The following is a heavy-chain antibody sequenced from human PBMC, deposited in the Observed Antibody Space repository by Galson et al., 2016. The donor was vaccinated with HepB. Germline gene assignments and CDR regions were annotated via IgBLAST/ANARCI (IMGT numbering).Heavy chain of an antibody. CDR2: INQDGSQA. D-gene: IGHD3-22*01. J-gene: IGHJ4*02. V-gene: IGHV3-7*03. CDR1: RFTFSLYW. Sequence: SLRLSCAASRFTFSLYWITWVRQAPGKGLEWVANINQDGSQAYYVDSVKGRFTISRDNAKNSLYLQMSSLRAEDTALYHCARGLRYYYDSTDYHYGGLMEYWGQETLVTVSS. CDR3: ARGLRYYYDSTDYHYGGLMEY.